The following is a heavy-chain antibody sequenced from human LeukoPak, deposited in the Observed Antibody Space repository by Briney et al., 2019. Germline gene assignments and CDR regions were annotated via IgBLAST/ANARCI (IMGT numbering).Heavy chain of an antibody. Sequence: SETLSLTCTVSGGSISSSSYYWGWIRQPPGKGLEWIGSIYYSGSTYYNPSLKSRATISVDTSKNQFSLKLSSVTAADTAVYYCARDAGIAARGSIDYWGQGTLVTVSS. CDR1: GGSISSSSYY. CDR3: ARDAGIAARGSIDY. CDR2: IYYSGST. D-gene: IGHD6-6*01. V-gene: IGHV4-39*07. J-gene: IGHJ4*02.